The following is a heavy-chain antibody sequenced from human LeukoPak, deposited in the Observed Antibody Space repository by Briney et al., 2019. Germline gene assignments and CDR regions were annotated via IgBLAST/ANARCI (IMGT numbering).Heavy chain of an antibody. Sequence: GGSLRLSCAASGFSFSTYSMNWVRQAPGKGLEWVSYISSSSGTIYYVDSVKGRFTISRDNAKNSLYLQMNSLRAEDTAVYYCARVSESEWSFDLWGRGTLVTVSS. D-gene: IGHD1-14*01. CDR2: ISSSSGTI. CDR1: GFSFSTYS. CDR3: ARVSESEWSFDL. V-gene: IGHV3-48*04. J-gene: IGHJ2*01.